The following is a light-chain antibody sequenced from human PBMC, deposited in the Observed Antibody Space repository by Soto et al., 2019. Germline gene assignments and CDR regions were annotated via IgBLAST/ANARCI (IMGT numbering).Light chain of an antibody. J-gene: IGKJ5*01. Sequence: VIAQAPGTLSVSPGERATLSCRARESVSSNLAWYQQRPGQAPRLLIYGASTRATDTPVRFRGSGSGTEFTLTISSLQSEDFAVYYCQQYNNWPPSIIFGQGTRLEIK. CDR3: QQYNNWPPSII. CDR2: GAS. V-gene: IGKV3-15*01. CDR1: ESVSSN.